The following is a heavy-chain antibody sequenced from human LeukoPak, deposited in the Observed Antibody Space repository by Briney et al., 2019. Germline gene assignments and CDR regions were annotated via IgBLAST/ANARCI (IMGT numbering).Heavy chain of an antibody. CDR2: IIPIFGTA. D-gene: IGHD5-24*01. Sequence: SVKVSCKASGGTFSSYAISWVRQAPGQGLEWMGGIIPIFGTANYAQKFQGRVTITADESTSTAYMELSSLRSEDTAVYYCARDLHALDGYNHYYYYYMDVWGKGTTVTTSS. V-gene: IGHV1-69*01. CDR3: ARDLHALDGYNHYYYYYMDV. J-gene: IGHJ6*03. CDR1: GGTFSSYA.